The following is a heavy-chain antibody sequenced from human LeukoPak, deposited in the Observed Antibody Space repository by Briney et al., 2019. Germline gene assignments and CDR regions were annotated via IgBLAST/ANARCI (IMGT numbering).Heavy chain of an antibody. V-gene: IGHV4-61*02. CDR2: IYTSGST. CDR3: ARDRTGSESYSSWFDP. Sequence: SETLSLTCTVSGGSISSGSYYWSWIRQPAGKGLEWIGRIYTSGSTNYNPSLKSRVAISVDTSKNQFSLKLSSVTAADTAVYYCARDRTGSESYSSWFDPWGQGTLVTVSS. CDR1: GGSISSGSYY. D-gene: IGHD3-10*01. J-gene: IGHJ5*02.